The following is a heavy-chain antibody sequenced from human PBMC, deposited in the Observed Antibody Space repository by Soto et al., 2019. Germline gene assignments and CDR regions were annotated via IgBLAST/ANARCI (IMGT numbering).Heavy chain of an antibody. Sequence: ASVKVSCKASGYTFTSYAIHWVRQAPGQSFEWLGWINGGNGNIKYSQKFQDRVTITKDTSATTAYMELSSLRSEDTVIYYCARDPSIIQVPGTGWFGAWGQGTLVTVSS. V-gene: IGHV1-3*01. CDR2: INGGNGNI. D-gene: IGHD6-19*01. CDR3: ARDPSIIQVPGTGWFGA. CDR1: GYTFTSYA. J-gene: IGHJ5*02.